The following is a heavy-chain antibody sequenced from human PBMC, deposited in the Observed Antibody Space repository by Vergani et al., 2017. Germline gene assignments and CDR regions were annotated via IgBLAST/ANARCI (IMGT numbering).Heavy chain of an antibody. CDR3: ATRGSRAIPDFDY. CDR2: ISWNSGSI. Sequence: EVQLVESGGGLVQPGRSLRLSCAASGFTFDDYAMHWVRQAPGKGLEWVSGISWNSGSIGYADSVKGRFTISRDNAKNSLYLQMNSLRAEDTAVYYCATRGSRAIPDFDYWGQGTLVTVSS. J-gene: IGHJ4*02. V-gene: IGHV3-9*01. CDR1: GFTFDDYA. D-gene: IGHD3-16*01.